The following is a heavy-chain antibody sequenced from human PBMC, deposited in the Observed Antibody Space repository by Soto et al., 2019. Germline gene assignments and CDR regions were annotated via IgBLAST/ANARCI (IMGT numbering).Heavy chain of an antibody. Sequence: HPWGSLRLSCTTSGFRFGDYAMTWVRQSPGKGLEWVGLITGLGFRRSTPHAASLQGRFTISREGSKSTVHLQMNSLQTEYTAVYYCVRVGGFCGFSTCPSPFSYGMGVWGQGTTVTVSS. V-gene: IGHV3-49*04. J-gene: IGHJ6*02. CDR3: VRVGGFCGFSTCPSPFSYGMGV. D-gene: IGHD2-21*01. CDR2: ITGLGFRRST. CDR1: GFRFGDYA.